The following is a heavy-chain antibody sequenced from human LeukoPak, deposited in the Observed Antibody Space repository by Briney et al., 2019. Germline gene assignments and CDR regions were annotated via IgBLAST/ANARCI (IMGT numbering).Heavy chain of an antibody. CDR3: ARDRTTDYYGPMTSFDP. Sequence: PSETLSLTCAVSGGSISSSNWWSWVRQPPGKGLEWIGEIYHSGSTNYNPSLKSRVTISVDKSKNQFSLKLSSVTAADTAVYYCARDRTTDYYGPMTSFDPWGQGTLVTVSS. CDR2: IYHSGST. J-gene: IGHJ5*02. CDR1: GGSISSSNW. V-gene: IGHV4-4*02. D-gene: IGHD3-10*01.